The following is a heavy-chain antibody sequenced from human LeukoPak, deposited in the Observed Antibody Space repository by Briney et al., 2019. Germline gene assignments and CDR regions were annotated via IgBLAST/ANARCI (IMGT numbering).Heavy chain of an antibody. D-gene: IGHD1-26*01. CDR1: GYTFTDYY. CDR2: VDPEDGET. V-gene: IGHV1-69-2*01. Sequence: ASVKISCKASGYTFTDYYMHWVQQAPGKGLEWVGRVDPEDGETIYAEKFQGRVTITADTSTDTAYMELSSLRSEDTAVYYCATGPSGSYSYWGQGTLVTVSS. J-gene: IGHJ4*02. CDR3: ATGPSGSYSY.